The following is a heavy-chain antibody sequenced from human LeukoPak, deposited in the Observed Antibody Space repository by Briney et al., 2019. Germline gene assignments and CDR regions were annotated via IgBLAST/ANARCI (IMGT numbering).Heavy chain of an antibody. V-gene: IGHV3-9*01. D-gene: IGHD1-1*01. Sequence: PGRSLRLSCAASGFTFDDYAMHWVRQAPGKGLEWVSGISWNSGSIGYADSVKGRFTISRDNAKNSLYLQMNSLRAEDTALYYCATLATWGQGTLVAVSS. CDR1: GFTFDDYA. CDR3: ATLAT. J-gene: IGHJ5*02. CDR2: ISWNSGSI.